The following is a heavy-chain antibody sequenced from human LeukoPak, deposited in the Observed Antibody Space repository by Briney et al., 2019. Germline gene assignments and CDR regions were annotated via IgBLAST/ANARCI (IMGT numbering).Heavy chain of an antibody. V-gene: IGHV3-30*02. Sequence: GGSLRLSCAASGFTFSGCGMHGVRQAPGKGLEWVAFIWYDGRDKYYADSAKGRFTISRDNSKNTLYLQMNSLRAEDTAMYYCAKDPYSYGSYFDYWGQGTLVTVSS. J-gene: IGHJ4*02. CDR2: IWYDGRDK. D-gene: IGHD5-18*01. CDR1: GFTFSGCG. CDR3: AKDPYSYGSYFDY.